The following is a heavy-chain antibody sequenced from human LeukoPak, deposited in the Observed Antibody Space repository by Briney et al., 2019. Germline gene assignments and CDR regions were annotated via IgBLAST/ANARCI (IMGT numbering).Heavy chain of an antibody. Sequence: ASVKVSCKTSGDIFSSYGMSWVRQVPGQGLEWMGRIIPIVGSTNYAEKLQGRVTITADKSTSTVYMELSSLRAEDTAVYYCARHYGGLDDYWGQGTLIIVSS. D-gene: IGHD4-23*01. CDR3: ARHYGGLDDY. CDR1: GDIFSSYG. CDR2: IIPIVGST. V-gene: IGHV1-69*04. J-gene: IGHJ4*02.